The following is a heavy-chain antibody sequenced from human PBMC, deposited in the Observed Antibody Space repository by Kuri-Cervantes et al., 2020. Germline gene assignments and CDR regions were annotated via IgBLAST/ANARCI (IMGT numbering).Heavy chain of an antibody. Sequence: GESLKISCAASGFTFSSYWMHWVRQAPGKGLEWVSTLSGSGGSTFYADSVKGRFTISRDISKNTLYLQMSSLRAEDTAVYYCGSGDLGPYGMDVWGQGTAVTVSS. V-gene: IGHV3-23*01. D-gene: IGHD3-10*01. J-gene: IGHJ6*02. CDR1: GFTFSSYW. CDR2: LSGSGGST. CDR3: GSGDLGPYGMDV.